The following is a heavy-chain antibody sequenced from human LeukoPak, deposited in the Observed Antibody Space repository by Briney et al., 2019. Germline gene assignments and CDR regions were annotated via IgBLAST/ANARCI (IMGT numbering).Heavy chain of an antibody. J-gene: IGHJ5*02. CDR3: VSIQLRTSWFDP. Sequence: PSETLSLTCTVSGVSISSYYWSWIRQPPGKGLEWIGYIYYSGSTNYNPSLKSRVTISVDTSKNQFSLQLKSVTAADTAVYYCVSIQLRTSWFDPWGQGTLVTVSS. D-gene: IGHD1-1*01. V-gene: IGHV4-59*12. CDR1: GVSISSYY. CDR2: IYYSGST.